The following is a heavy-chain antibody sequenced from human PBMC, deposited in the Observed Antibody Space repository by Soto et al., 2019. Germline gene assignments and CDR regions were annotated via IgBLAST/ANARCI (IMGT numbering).Heavy chain of an antibody. CDR3: ARSGYSGYVFAFDI. CDR2: IYYSGST. CDR1: GGSISSGGCY. V-gene: IGHV4-31*03. Sequence: PSETLSLTCTVSGGSISSGGCYWSWIRQHPGKGLEWIGYIYYSGSTYYNPSLKSRVTLSVDTSKNQFSLKLSSVTAADTAVYYCARSGYSGYVFAFDIWGQGTMVTVSS. D-gene: IGHD5-12*01. J-gene: IGHJ3*02.